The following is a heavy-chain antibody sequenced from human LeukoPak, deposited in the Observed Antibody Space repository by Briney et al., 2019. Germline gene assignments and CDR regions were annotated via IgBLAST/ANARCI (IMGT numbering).Heavy chain of an antibody. CDR1: GFTFSSYA. D-gene: IGHD3-3*01. J-gene: IGHJ4*02. CDR3: ARDALGVFGGDEIYYFDY. V-gene: IGHV3-30-3*01. CDR2: ISYDGSNK. Sequence: GGSLRLSYAASGFTFSSYAMHWVRQAPGKGLEWVAVISYDGSNKYYADSVKGRFTISRDNSKNTLYLQMNSLRAEDTAVYYCARDALGVFGGDEIYYFDYWGQGTLVTVSS.